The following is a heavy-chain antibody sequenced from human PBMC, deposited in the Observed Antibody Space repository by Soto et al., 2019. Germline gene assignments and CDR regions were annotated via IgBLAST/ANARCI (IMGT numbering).Heavy chain of an antibody. D-gene: IGHD2-2*01. V-gene: IGHV3-23*01. J-gene: IGHJ6*02. CDR3: AKNQAGGTSRSMDV. CDR2: ISASGVST. Sequence: GGSLRLSCAASGFTFSTYAMTWVRQAPGKRLEWVSAISASGVSTYSTDSVKGRFTISRDNSKNTVYLQMNSLRAEDTAVYYCAKNQAGGTSRSMDVWGQGTTVTVSS. CDR1: GFTFSTYA.